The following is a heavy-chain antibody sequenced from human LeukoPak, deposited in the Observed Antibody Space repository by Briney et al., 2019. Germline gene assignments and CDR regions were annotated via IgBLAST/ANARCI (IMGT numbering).Heavy chain of an antibody. CDR3: TRGPQGSSTWYPI. J-gene: IGHJ3*02. CDR2: MSYTWNT. D-gene: IGHD6-13*01. CDR1: GGSISSNNYY. Sequence: PSETLSLTCTVSGGSISSNNYYWGRLPQPPGKGLEWLGSMSYTWNTYNNPSLKSRVTISVDTAKNQFSLRLSSVTAADTAVYFCTRGPQGSSTWYPIWGQGTMVTVSS. V-gene: IGHV4-39*01.